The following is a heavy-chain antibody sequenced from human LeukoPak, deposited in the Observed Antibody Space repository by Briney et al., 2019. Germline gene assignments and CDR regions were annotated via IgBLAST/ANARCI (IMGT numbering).Heavy chain of an antibody. V-gene: IGHV4-30-4*01. CDR2: IFYSGTT. CDR3: AREKRGESIPTPGTLDY. CDR1: GGSISSSDYY. D-gene: IGHD1-1*01. J-gene: IGHJ4*02. Sequence: SQTLSLTCTVSGGSISSSDYYWTWIRRPPGKGLEWIGYIFYSGTTYYNPSLKSRLAMSVDTSKNQFSLNVSSVVAADTAIYYCAREKRGESIPTPGTLDYWGQGTLVTVSS.